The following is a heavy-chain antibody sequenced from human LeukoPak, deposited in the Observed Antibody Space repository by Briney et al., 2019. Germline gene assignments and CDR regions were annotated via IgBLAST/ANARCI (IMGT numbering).Heavy chain of an antibody. CDR1: GFTFSSYA. CDR3: TRAHGRITRDAYLDY. J-gene: IGHJ4*02. D-gene: IGHD3-10*01. CDR2: IYSSGST. Sequence: TGGSLRLSCAASGFTFSSYATSWVRQAPGKGLTWVSVIYSSGSTYYADSVKGRFAISRDDSKNTLHLQMNSLRAEDTAMYYCTRAHGRITRDAYLDYWGQGTLVTVSS. V-gene: IGHV3-23*05.